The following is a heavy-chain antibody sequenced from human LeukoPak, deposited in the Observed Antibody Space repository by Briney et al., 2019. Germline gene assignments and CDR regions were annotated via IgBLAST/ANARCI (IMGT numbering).Heavy chain of an antibody. D-gene: IGHD6-13*01. CDR3: AKPPSLLAAARSG. J-gene: IGHJ4*02. CDR2: ISGSGGST. Sequence: GGSPRLSCAASGFTFSSYAMSWVRQAPGKGLEWVSAISGSGGSTYYADSVKGRSTISRDNSKNTLYLQMNSLRAEDTAVYHCAKPPSLLAAARSGWGQGTLVTVSS. V-gene: IGHV3-23*01. CDR1: GFTFSSYA.